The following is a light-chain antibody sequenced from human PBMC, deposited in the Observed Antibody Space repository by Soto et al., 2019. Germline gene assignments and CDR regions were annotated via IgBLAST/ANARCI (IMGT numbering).Light chain of an antibody. J-gene: IGKJ4*01. Sequence: EIVLTQSPATLSLSPGERATLSCRASQSVSSYLAWYQQKPGQAPRLLIYDASNRATGIPARFSGSGSGTDFTPTISSLEPEDLVVYYCQQRSNWPLTFGGGTKVEIK. CDR1: QSVSSY. CDR2: DAS. CDR3: QQRSNWPLT. V-gene: IGKV3-11*01.